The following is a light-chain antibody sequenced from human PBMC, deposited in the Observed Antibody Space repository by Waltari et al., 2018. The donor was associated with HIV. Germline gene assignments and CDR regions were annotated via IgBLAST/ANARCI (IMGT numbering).Light chain of an antibody. CDR3: QLFGSSPRWT. CDR1: QSVSTTY. V-gene: IGKV3-20*01. CDR2: ATS. Sequence: ETVLTQFPGTLSLSPGETATLSCRASQSVSTTYVAWYRQRPGQAPRLLLYATSNRATVIPDRFSGDGSVTDFTLTIKSLEPEDFAMYYCQLFGSSPRWTFGPGTKVEAK. J-gene: IGKJ1*01.